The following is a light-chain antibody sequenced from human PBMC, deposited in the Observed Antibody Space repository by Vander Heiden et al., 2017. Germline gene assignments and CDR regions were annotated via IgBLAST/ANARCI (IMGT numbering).Light chain of an antibody. J-gene: IGKJ2*01. V-gene: IGKV4-1*01. CDR3: QQYYTTPYT. Sequence: DIVMTQSPDSLAVSLCEWATITCNSSQSVLYSSNNKNYLVWYKQKPGQPPKLLIYWASTRESGVPDRFSGSASGTDFTLTISSLQAEDVAVYYCQQYYTTPYTFGQGTKLEIK. CDR1: QSVLYSSNNKNY. CDR2: WAS.